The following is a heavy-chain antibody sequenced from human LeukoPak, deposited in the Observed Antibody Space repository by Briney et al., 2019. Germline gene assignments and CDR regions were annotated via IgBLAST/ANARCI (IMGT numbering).Heavy chain of an antibody. D-gene: IGHD2-2*01. J-gene: IGHJ4*02. CDR2: ISGSGGST. CDR3: ANPIVPAAIAPFDY. V-gene: IGHV3-23*01. CDR1: GFSFSSYG. Sequence: GGSLRLSCAASGFSFSSYGMSWVRQAPGKGLEWVSAISGSGGSTYYADSVKGRFTISRDNSKNTLYLQMNNLRAEDTAVYYCANPIVPAAIAPFDYWGQGTLVTVSS.